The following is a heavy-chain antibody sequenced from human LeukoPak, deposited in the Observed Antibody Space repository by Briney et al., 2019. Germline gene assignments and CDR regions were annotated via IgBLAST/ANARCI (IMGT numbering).Heavy chain of an antibody. V-gene: IGHV3-23*01. CDR1: GFTFSSYA. J-gene: IGHJ4*02. CDR2: INGRGDST. D-gene: IGHD4-17*01. CDR3: AKERQTGDYFTSDF. Sequence: PGGSLRLSCSASGFTFSSYAMHWVRQAPGKGLEWVSAINGRGDSTFYADSVKGQFTISRDNSKSTVYLQMNSLRADDTAVYYCAKERQTGDYFTSDFWGQGTLVTVSS.